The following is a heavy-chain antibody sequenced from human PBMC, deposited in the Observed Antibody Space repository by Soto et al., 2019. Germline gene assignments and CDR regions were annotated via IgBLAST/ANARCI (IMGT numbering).Heavy chain of an antibody. Sequence: QMQLVQSGAEVKKPGSSVKVSCKASGGTFGNLGISWLRQAPGQGLEWMGGTIPIFDTPHYAEKFRDRLTITAEATSTAYMELTSLSSKVTATYYCARDREDGSGTKYNWFDSWGQGTLVTVSS. D-gene: IGHD3-10*01. CDR1: GGTFGNLG. CDR3: ARDREDGSGTKYNWFDS. CDR2: TIPIFDTP. V-gene: IGHV1-69*01. J-gene: IGHJ5*01.